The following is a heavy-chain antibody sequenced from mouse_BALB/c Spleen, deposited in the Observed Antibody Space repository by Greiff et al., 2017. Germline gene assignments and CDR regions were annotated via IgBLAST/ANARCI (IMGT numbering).Heavy chain of an antibody. V-gene: IGHV7-3*02. CDR1: GFTFTDYY. CDR3: ARDRAGTGGYFDY. CDR2: IRNKANGYTT. D-gene: IGHD4-1*01. Sequence: EVQGVESGGGLVQPGGSLRLSCATSGFTFTDYYMSWVRQPPGKALEWLGFIRNKANGYTTEYSASVKGRFTISRDNSQSILYLQMNTLRAEDSATYYCARDRAGTGGYFDYWGQGTTLTVSS. J-gene: IGHJ2*01.